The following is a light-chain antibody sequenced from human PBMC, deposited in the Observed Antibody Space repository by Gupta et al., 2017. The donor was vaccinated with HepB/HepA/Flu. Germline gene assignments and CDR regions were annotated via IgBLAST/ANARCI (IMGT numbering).Light chain of an antibody. CDR3: QQLGFT. CDR1: QGLNSY. Sequence: DIQLTQSPSFLSASVGDRVTITCPASQGLNSYLAWDQQKPGKAPKLLIYAASTLQSGVPSRFSGSGSGTEFTLTISSLQPEDFATLYGQQLGFTFGHGTKVEIK. CDR2: AAS. J-gene: IGKJ3*01. V-gene: IGKV1-9*01.